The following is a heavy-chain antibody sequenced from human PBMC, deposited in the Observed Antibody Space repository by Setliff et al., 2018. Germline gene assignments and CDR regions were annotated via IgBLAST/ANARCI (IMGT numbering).Heavy chain of an antibody. CDR3: VRSGKFGMRFWFDQ. CDR2: SGYNGNT. CDR1: GGSISSDY. V-gene: IGHV1-18*04. J-gene: IGHJ5*02. Sequence: TCNVSGGSISSDYWSWIRQPPGKAPEWISGYNGNTIYAQNFQGRVTMTTDASTNTAYMELSSLTSDDTAFYYCVRSGKFGMRFWFDQWGQGTLVTV. D-gene: IGHD1-26*01.